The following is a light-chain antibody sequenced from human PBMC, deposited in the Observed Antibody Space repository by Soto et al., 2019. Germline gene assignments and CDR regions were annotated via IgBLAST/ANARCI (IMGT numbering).Light chain of an antibody. CDR2: GST. CDR1: SSNIGAHYD. CDR3: QSYDRSLSGYV. Sequence: QSVLTQPPSVSGAPGQRVTISCTGSSSNIGAHYDVHRHQHFPGTSPKVLIYGSTNRPSGVPDRCSGSKSGTSAYLAITGLQADDEADYYCQSYDRSLSGYVCGTGTKGTVL. V-gene: IGLV1-40*01. J-gene: IGLJ1*01.